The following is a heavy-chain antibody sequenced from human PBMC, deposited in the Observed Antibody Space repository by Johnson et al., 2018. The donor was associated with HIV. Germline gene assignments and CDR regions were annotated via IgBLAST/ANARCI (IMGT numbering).Heavy chain of an antibody. CDR3: ARDRGVAAITYAFDF. D-gene: IGHD6-13*01. Sequence: VQLVESGGGVVQPGRSLRLSCAASGFTFSSYAINWVRQAPGKGLEWVALMSYDGSNKFYADSLKGRFTVSRDISKNTLYLQINGLSAEDTAVYYCARDRGVAAITYAFDFWGQGTMVTVSS. CDR2: MSYDGSNK. J-gene: IGHJ3*01. V-gene: IGHV3-30*04. CDR1: GFTFSSYA.